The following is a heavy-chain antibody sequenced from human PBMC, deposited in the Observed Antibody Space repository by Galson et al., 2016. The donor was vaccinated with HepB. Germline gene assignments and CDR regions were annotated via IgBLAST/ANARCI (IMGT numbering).Heavy chain of an antibody. CDR2: IKTDGSET. CDR3: VGDVSYTINY. Sequence: SLRLSCAASGFSFSSYWLTWVRQAPGKGLKFLANIKTDGSETYYADSVKGRFTISRDNAKNTLFLQMQSLGAADTAVYYCVGDVSYTINYWGLGTLVTVSS. CDR1: GFSFSSYW. D-gene: IGHD1-26*01. J-gene: IGHJ4*02. V-gene: IGHV3-7*01.